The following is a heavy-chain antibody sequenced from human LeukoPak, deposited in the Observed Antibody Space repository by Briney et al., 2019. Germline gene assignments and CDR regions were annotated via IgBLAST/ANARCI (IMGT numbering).Heavy chain of an antibody. D-gene: IGHD5-24*01. CDR1: GGSFSGYY. J-gene: IGHJ4*02. V-gene: IGHV4-34*01. CDR2: INHSGST. Sequence: SETLSLTCAVYGGSFSGYYWGWIRQPPGKGPEWIGEINHSGSTNYNPSLKSRVTISVDTSKNQFSLKLSSVTAADTAVYYCAREETDGYKNWGQGTLVIVSS. CDR3: AREETDGYKN.